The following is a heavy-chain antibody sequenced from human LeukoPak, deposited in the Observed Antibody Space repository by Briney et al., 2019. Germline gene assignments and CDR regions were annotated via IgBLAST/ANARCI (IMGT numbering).Heavy chain of an antibody. V-gene: IGHV3-23*01. CDR3: ARVITVAAACPKELDK. J-gene: IGHJ4*02. Sequence: PGGSLTLSWAASGLTVVNYATASVRQAPRRRRGCVSTISGGSGSVYSAGSVRGRFTVSRDNSENTLFLQMNSLRSEDTASYYCARVITVAAACPKELDKWGQGTLVIVSS. CDR1: GLTVVNYA. CDR2: ISGGSGSV. D-gene: IGHD6-6*01.